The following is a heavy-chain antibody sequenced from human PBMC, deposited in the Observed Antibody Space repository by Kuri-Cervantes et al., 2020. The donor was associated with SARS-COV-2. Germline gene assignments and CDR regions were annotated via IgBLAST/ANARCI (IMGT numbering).Heavy chain of an antibody. Sequence: SETLSLTCTVSGGSVSSGSYYWSWIRQPPGKGLEWIGYIYYSGSTNYNPSLKSRVTISVDTSKNQFSLKLSSATAADTAVYYCAREHEYCSGGSCYGYWGQGTLVTVSS. D-gene: IGHD2-15*01. CDR1: GGSVSSGSYY. CDR2: IYYSGST. V-gene: IGHV4-61*01. J-gene: IGHJ4*02. CDR3: AREHEYCSGGSCYGY.